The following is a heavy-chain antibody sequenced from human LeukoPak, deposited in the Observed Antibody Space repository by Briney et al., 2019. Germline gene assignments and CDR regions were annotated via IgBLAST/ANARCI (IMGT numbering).Heavy chain of an antibody. V-gene: IGHV4-39*01. CDR2: IYYSGST. CDR1: GGSISSSSYY. Sequence: PSETLSLTCTVSGGSISSSSYYWGWIRQPPGKGLEWIGSIYYSGSTYYNPSLKSRVTISVDTSKNQFSLKLSSLTASDTAVYYFAKREYNFWSGYFFWGQGTLVTVSS. J-gene: IGHJ4*02. D-gene: IGHD3-3*01. CDR3: AKREYNFWSGYFF.